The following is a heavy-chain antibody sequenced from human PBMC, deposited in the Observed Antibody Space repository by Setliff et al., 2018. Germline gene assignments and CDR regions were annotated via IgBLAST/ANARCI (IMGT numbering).Heavy chain of an antibody. D-gene: IGHD3-10*01. J-gene: IGHJ1*01. CDR1: GESFSNNY. CDR2: SDHGGYT. CDR3: ARVDFTMIQGVLGL. Sequence: PSETLSLTCSVYGESFSNNYWSWIRQSPGKGLEWIGESDHGGYTYYNPSLQSRVTISVDMSKNQFSMKLTSVTAADTAVYYCARVDFTMIQGVLGLWGQGTLVTVSS. V-gene: IGHV4-34*01.